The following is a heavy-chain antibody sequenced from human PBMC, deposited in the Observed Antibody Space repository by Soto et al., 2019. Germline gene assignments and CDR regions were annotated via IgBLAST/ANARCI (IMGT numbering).Heavy chain of an antibody. CDR1: GGSFSGYY. J-gene: IGHJ6*03. CDR3: ARGWSSSPYYYRDV. CDR2: INHSGGT. V-gene: IGHV4-34*01. Sequence: SETLSLTCAVYGGSFSGYYWSWIRQPPGKGLEWIGAINHSGGTNYNPSLKSRVTISLDTSKNQFSLKLTSVTAADTAIYYCARGWSSSPYYYRDVGGKGTTVTVSS. D-gene: IGHD6-6*01.